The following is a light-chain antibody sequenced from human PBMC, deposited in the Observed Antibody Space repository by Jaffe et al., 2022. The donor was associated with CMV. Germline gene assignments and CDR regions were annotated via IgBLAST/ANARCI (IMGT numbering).Light chain of an antibody. CDR2: SAS. CDR3: LQDHTYPRT. J-gene: IGKJ2*01. V-gene: IGKV1-6*01. CDR1: QDIRNN. Sequence: AIQMTQSPSSLSASVGDRVTVTCWASQDIRNNLGWYQQKPGKAPKLLIYSASILQSGVPSRFSGSGSGTDFTLTISSLQPEDFATYYCLQDHTYPRTFGQGTKLEIK.